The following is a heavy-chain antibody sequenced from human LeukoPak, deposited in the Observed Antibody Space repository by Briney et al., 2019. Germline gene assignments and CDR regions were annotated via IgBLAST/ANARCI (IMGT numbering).Heavy chain of an antibody. Sequence: PSQTLSLTCAVSDGSFSDFYRSWIRQPPGKGLEWIGEISHGGRTNYNPSLESRVTISVDTSKNHFSLKLTSVSAADTAVYYCAKGFLEWVPDSWGQGTLVAVST. V-gene: IGHV4-34*01. CDR1: DGSFSDFY. J-gene: IGHJ5*01. CDR3: AKGFLEWVPDS. D-gene: IGHD3-3*01. CDR2: ISHGGRT.